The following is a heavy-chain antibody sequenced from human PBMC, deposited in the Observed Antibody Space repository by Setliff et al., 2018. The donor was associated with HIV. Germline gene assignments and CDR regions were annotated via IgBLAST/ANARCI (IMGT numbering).Heavy chain of an antibody. CDR3: TRRTTALDY. CDR2: IRSKAYGGTT. J-gene: IGHJ4*02. D-gene: IGHD4-17*01. V-gene: IGHV3-49*04. Sequence: SGGSLRLSCTASGFTFGDYAMSWVRQAPGKGLEWVGFIRSKAYGGTTEYAASVKGRFTISRDDSKSIAYLQMNSLKTEDTAVYYCTRRTTALDYWGQGTLVTVSS. CDR1: GFTFGDYA.